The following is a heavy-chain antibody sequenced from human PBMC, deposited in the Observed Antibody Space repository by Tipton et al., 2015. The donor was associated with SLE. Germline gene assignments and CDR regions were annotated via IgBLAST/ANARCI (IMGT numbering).Heavy chain of an antibody. CDR3: AGRDYGDNWDFDL. CDR2: ISYSGNT. D-gene: IGHD4-17*01. V-gene: IGHV4-39*07. J-gene: IGHJ2*01. Sequence: WGWIRRPPGRGLEWIGTISYSGNTYYNPSLKSRLTISVDTSKNQFSLKLSSVTAADTAVYYCAGRDYGDNWDFDLWGRGTLVTVSS.